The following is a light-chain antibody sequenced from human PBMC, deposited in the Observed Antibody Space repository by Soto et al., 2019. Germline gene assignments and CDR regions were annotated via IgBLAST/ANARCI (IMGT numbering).Light chain of an antibody. Sequence: QSVLTQPPSASGTPGQRVTISCSGSSSNIGSNYVYWYQQLPGTAPKLLIYRNNQRPSWPSGVPDRFSGSKSGTSASLTISGLRSEDEATYFCATWDDSLSGWVFGGGTQLTVL. CDR2: RNN. V-gene: IGLV1-47*01. CDR3: ATWDDSLSGWV. CDR1: SSNIGSNY. J-gene: IGLJ3*02.